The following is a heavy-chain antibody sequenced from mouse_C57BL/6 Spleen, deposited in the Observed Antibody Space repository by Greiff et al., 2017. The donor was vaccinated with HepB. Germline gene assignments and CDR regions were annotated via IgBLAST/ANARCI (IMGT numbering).Heavy chain of an antibody. V-gene: IGHV5-16*01. Sequence: EVQVVESEGGLVQPGSSMKLSCTASGFTFSDYYMAWVRQVPEKGLEWVANINYDGSSTYYLDSLKSRFIISRDNAKNILYLQMSSLKSEDTATYFCARGRMGFDYWGQGTTLTVSS. D-gene: IGHD2-3*01. CDR2: INYDGSST. CDR3: ARGRMGFDY. CDR1: GFTFSDYY. J-gene: IGHJ2*01.